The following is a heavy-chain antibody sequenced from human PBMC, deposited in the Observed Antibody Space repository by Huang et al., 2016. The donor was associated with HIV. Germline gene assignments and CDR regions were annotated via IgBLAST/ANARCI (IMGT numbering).Heavy chain of an antibody. CDR2: SSGYNGKT. Sequence: QVQLVQSGAEVKKPGASVKVSCKASGYTFTNYAINWVRQAPGQSIEWMGWSSGYNGKTNYAQKVQGRVTMTKDTSTSTAYMELRSLISDDTAVYYCARERYYYDRSGYYTPVEYFHHWGQGTLVTVSS. J-gene: IGHJ1*01. D-gene: IGHD3-22*01. CDR1: GYTFTNYA. V-gene: IGHV1-18*01. CDR3: ARERYYYDRSGYYTPVEYFHH.